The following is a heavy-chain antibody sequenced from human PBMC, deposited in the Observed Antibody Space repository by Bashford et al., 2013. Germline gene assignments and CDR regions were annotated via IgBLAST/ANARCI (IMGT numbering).Heavy chain of an antibody. V-gene: IGHV1-46*01. Sequence: WVRQAPGQGLEWMGIINPSGGSTSYAQKFQGRVTMTRDTSISTAYMELSRLRSDDTAVYYCARVKAGLGSSATPGSYYYYGMDVWGQGTTVTVSS. CDR2: INPSGGST. D-gene: IGHD6-6*01. J-gene: IGHJ6*02. CDR3: ARVKAGLGSSATPGSYYYYGMDV.